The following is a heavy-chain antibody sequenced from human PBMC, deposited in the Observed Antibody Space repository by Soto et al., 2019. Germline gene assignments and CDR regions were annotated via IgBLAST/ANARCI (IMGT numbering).Heavy chain of an antibody. D-gene: IGHD1-26*01. J-gene: IGHJ2*01. CDR2: INAGNGNT. Sequence: QVQLVQSGDEVKKPGASVKVSCKASGYTFTSYAMHWVRQAPGQRLEWMGWINAGNGNTKYSQKFQGRVTITRDTSASIAYMELSSLRSEDTAVYYCARGGSLYWYFDLWGRGTLVTVSS. CDR3: ARGGSLYWYFDL. CDR1: GYTFTSYA. V-gene: IGHV1-3*01.